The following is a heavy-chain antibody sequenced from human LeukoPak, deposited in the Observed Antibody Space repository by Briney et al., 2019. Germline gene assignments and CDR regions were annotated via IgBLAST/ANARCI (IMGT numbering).Heavy chain of an antibody. D-gene: IGHD3-10*01. CDR1: GLTVSSNY. CDR2: IYSGGST. Sequence: GGSLRLSCAAPGLTVSSNYMSWVRKAPGKGLEWASVIYSGGSTYYADSVKGRFTISRDNSKNKLYLQMNSLRAEDTAVYYCARDESNYYGAGMDVFDIWGQGTMVTVSS. V-gene: IGHV3-53*01. J-gene: IGHJ3*02. CDR3: ARDESNYYGAGMDVFDI.